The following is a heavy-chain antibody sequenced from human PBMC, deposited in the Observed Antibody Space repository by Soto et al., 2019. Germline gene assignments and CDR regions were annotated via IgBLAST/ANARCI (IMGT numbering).Heavy chain of an antibody. D-gene: IGHD6-19*01. CDR1: GGSISSYY. V-gene: IGHV4-59*01. J-gene: IGHJ5*02. CDR3: AREGYSSGGDWFDP. CDR2: IYYSGST. Sequence: KPSETLSLTCTVSGGSISSYYWSWIRQPPGKGLEWIGYIYYSGSTTYNPSLKSRVTISVDTSKNQFSLKLSSVTAADTAVYYCAREGYSSGGDWFDPWGQGTLVTVSS.